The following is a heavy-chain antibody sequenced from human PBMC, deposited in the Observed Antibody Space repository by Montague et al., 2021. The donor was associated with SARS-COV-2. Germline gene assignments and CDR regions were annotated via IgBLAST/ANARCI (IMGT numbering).Heavy chain of an antibody. CDR2: LYKNGST. J-gene: IGHJ5*02. CDR1: GVVERRRRSE. V-gene: IGHV4-39*01. D-gene: IGHD1-1*01. CDR3: ARRLTGLEPPFDP. Sequence: SETLSLTCTVSGVVERRRRSEEHTAELQSHEQLVCSRLLYKNGSTMYNPSLKSRVTMSVDTSKNQFSLHLNLVTAADTAVYYCARRLTGLEPPFDPWGQGTLVIVYS.